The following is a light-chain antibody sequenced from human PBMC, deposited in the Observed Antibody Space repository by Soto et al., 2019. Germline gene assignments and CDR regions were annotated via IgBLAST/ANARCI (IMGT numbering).Light chain of an antibody. J-gene: IGKJ1*01. CDR1: QTIKSTS. CDR3: QQYGSSPRT. CDR2: GAS. Sequence: EIVLTQSPGTLSLSPGERATHSCRASQTIKSTSLAWYQQRPGQAPSLLIYGASSRAAGIPDKFSGSGSGTDFTLTISRLEPEDSAVYYCQQYGSSPRTFGQGTKVEI. V-gene: IGKV3-20*01.